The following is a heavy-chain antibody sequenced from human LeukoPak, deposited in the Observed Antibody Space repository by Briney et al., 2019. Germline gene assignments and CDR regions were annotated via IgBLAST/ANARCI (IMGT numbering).Heavy chain of an antibody. CDR2: ITNDGSST. J-gene: IGHJ4*02. Sequence: GGSLRLSCAASGLTFSSHWMHWVRQAPGKGLVWVSRITNDGSSTTYADTVKGRFTISRDNAKNMLYLQVNSLRAEDTAIYFCAKAGYYDNSGSFYFTYWGQGTLVTVSS. D-gene: IGHD3-22*01. CDR1: GLTFSSHW. V-gene: IGHV3-74*01. CDR3: AKAGYYDNSGSFYFTY.